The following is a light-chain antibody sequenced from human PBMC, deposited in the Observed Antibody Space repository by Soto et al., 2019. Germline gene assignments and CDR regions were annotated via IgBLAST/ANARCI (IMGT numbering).Light chain of an antibody. Sequence: AIQVTQSPSSLSASVGDRVTITCRTSQGIRSALGWYQQKPGKVPKLLIYAASTLQSGVPSRFSGSGSGRDFTLTISSLQPEDFATYYCQQANSFPLTFGGGTKVDIK. CDR1: QGIRSA. J-gene: IGKJ4*01. CDR3: QQANSFPLT. CDR2: AAS. V-gene: IGKV1-6*01.